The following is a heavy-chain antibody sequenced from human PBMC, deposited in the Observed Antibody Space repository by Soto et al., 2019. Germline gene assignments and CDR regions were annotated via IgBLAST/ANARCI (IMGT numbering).Heavy chain of an antibody. CDR2: SNPNSGGT. Sequence: ASVKVSCKASGYTFTAYYMHGVRQAPGQGLEWRGWSNPNSGGTSYAQKFQGWVTMTRDTSISTAYMEPSRLRSDDTAVYYCARDGGSGRTNYYYGMDVWGQGTTVTVSS. D-gene: IGHD3-10*01. J-gene: IGHJ6*02. V-gene: IGHV1-2*04. CDR1: GYTFTAYY. CDR3: ARDGGSGRTNYYYGMDV.